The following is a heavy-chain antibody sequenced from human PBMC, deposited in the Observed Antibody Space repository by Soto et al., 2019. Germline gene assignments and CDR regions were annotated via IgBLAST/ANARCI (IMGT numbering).Heavy chain of an antibody. V-gene: IGHV3-74*01. CDR3: ARGDRGGFDL. J-gene: IGHJ3*01. CDR2: VHSDGTTT. Sequence: EVQLVESGGGLVQPGASLRLSCAASGFTFDYYWMHWVREAPGKGLVWVSRVHSDGTTTTYADSVKGRFTISRDNARNTVSLQMSSLRAEDTAIYYCARGDRGGFDLWGHGTVVTVSS. D-gene: IGHD3-10*01. CDR1: GFTFDYYW.